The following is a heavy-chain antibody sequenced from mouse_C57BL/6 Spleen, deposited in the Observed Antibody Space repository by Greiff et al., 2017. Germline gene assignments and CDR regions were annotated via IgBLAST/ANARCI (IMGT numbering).Heavy chain of an antibody. CDR2: IYPRSGNT. CDR1: GYTFTSYG. Sequence: QVQLQQSGAELARPGASVKLSCKASGYTFTSYGISWVKQRTGQGLEWIGEIYPRSGNTYYNEKFKGKATLTADKSSSTAYMELRSLTSEDSAVYFCARPLDFDYWGQGTTLTASS. D-gene: IGHD3-1*01. CDR3: ARPLDFDY. V-gene: IGHV1-81*01. J-gene: IGHJ2*01.